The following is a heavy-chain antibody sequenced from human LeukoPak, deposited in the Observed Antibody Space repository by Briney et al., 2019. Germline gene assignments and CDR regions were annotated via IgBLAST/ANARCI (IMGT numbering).Heavy chain of an antibody. CDR2: ISDSGDQT. CDR1: GFTFSKYD. V-gene: IGHV3-23*01. Sequence: GGSLTLSCVASGFTFSKYDMSWVRQAPGKGLEWVSGISDSGDQTYYADSVRARFTISRGNSKNTLYLQVNSLRAEDTALYYCAKEITLTTAYFDYWGQGTPVTVSS. CDR3: AKEITLTTAYFDY. D-gene: IGHD4-17*01. J-gene: IGHJ4*02.